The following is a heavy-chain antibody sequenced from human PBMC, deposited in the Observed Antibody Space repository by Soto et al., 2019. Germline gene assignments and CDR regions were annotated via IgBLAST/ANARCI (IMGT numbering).Heavy chain of an antibody. CDR2: IYTSGTT. D-gene: IGHD1-26*01. CDR1: GGSIRSYY. Sequence: SETLSLTCNVSGGSIRSYYWSWIRQPAGKALEWIGRIYTSGTTNYNPSLKSRVTMLVDTPKNQFSLKLSSVTAADTAVYYCAREGASGFGMDVWGQGTTVTVSS. V-gene: IGHV4-4*07. J-gene: IGHJ6*02. CDR3: AREGASGFGMDV.